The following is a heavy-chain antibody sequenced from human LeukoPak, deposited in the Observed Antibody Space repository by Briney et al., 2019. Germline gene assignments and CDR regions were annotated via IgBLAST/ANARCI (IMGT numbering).Heavy chain of an antibody. J-gene: IGHJ6*04. CDR1: GFTFSRYS. CDR3: AELGITMIGGV. D-gene: IGHD3-10*01. V-gene: IGHV3-21*01. CDR2: ISTSSSYI. Sequence: AGGSLRLSCAASGFTFSRYSMNWVRQAPGKGLEWVSSISTSSSYIYYADSVKGRFTSSRDNAKNSLYLQMNSLRAEDTAVYYCAELGITMIGGVWGKGTTVTISS.